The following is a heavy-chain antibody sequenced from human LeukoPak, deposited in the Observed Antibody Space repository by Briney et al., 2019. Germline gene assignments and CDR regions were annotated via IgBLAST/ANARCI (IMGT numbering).Heavy chain of an antibody. CDR1: GFTFSSYL. J-gene: IGHJ4*02. CDR3: ARDGSLPDY. Sequence: QSGGSLRLSCAASGFTFSSYLMHWVRQAPGKGLVWVSRITSDGSTTSYADSVKGRFTISRDNAKNTLYLQMNSLRDEDTAVYYCARDGSLPDYWGRGTLVTVSS. V-gene: IGHV3-74*01. D-gene: IGHD2-15*01. CDR2: ITSDGSTT.